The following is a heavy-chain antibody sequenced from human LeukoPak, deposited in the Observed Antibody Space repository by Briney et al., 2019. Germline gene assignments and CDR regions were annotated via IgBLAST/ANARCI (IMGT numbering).Heavy chain of an antibody. J-gene: IGHJ6*02. Sequence: PSETLSLTCAVYGGSFSGHYWSWIRQPPGKGLEWIGEINHSGSTNYNPSLKSRVTISVDTSKNQFSLKLSSVTAADTAVYYCARIGYCSSTSCSHYGMDVWGQGTTVTVSS. CDR1: GGSFSGHY. V-gene: IGHV4-34*01. CDR3: ARIGYCSSTSCSHYGMDV. CDR2: INHSGST. D-gene: IGHD2-2*01.